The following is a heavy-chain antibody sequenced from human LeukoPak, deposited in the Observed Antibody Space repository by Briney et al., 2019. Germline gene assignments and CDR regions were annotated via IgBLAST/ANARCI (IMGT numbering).Heavy chain of an antibody. CDR1: GYTFTGYY. J-gene: IGHJ4*02. CDR2: SNPNSGGT. D-gene: IGHD1-26*01. V-gene: IGHV1-2*06. Sequence: ASVKVSCKASGYTFTGYYMHWVRQAPGQGLEWMGRSNPNSGGTNYAQKFQGRVTMTRDTSISTAYMELSSLRSEDTAVYYCARGVSGRFNVPLRTYYFDYWGQGTLVTVSS. CDR3: ARGVSGRFNVPLRTYYFDY.